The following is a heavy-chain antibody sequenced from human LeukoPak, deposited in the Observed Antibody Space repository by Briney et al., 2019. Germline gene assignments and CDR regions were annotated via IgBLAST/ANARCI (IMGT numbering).Heavy chain of an antibody. CDR2: IYYSGST. Sequence: SETLSLTCTVSGGSISSYHWSWIRQPPGKGLEWIGYIYYSGSTYYNPSLGSRVTISVDTSKNQFSLKLSSVTAADTAVYYCARGGYYGSGNDFRFDPWGQGTLVTVSS. CDR3: ARGGYYGSGNDFRFDP. J-gene: IGHJ5*02. V-gene: IGHV4-59*01. D-gene: IGHD3-10*01. CDR1: GGSISSYH.